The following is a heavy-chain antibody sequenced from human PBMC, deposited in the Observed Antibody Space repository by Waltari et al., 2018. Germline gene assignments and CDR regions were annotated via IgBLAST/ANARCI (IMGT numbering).Heavy chain of an antibody. CDR1: GPSFTGSW. Sequence: EGPLVESGGGFVQPGGSMRLSCADSGPSFTGSWMGWDRQAPGKGLEWVANIKQDGSEKNYVDSVKGRFTVSRDNAKKSLFLEMNSLRGEDTAVYYCARATYYYDNSGRGAFDIWGQGTRVTVSS. J-gene: IGHJ3*02. D-gene: IGHD3-22*01. CDR2: IKQDGSEK. V-gene: IGHV3-7*01. CDR3: ARATYYYDNSGRGAFDI.